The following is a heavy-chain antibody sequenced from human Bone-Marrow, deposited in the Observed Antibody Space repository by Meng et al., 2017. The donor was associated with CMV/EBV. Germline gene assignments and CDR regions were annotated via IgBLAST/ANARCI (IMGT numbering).Heavy chain of an antibody. Sequence: SGSTFPGYPMPLVRQAPGPGLEWMGGIIPIFGTADYAQKFPGRVTITTDESPSTAYLELSRLRSEDTAVYYCAMREGELRLVFFDYWGQGTLVTVSS. J-gene: IGHJ4*02. D-gene: IGHD1-7*01. V-gene: IGHV1-69*05. CDR1: GSTFPGYP. CDR3: AMREGELRLVFFDY. CDR2: IIPIFGTA.